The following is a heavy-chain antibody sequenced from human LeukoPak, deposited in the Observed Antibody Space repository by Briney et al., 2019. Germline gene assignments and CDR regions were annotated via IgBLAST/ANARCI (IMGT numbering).Heavy chain of an antibody. CDR3: ARGVFSQRSAFDI. Sequence: ASVKVSCKASGYTFTSYGISRVRQAPGQGLEWMGWISAYSGNTNYAQKLQGRVTMTTDTYTSTAYMELRSLRSDDTAVYYCARGVFSQRSAFDIWGQGTMVTVSS. J-gene: IGHJ3*02. CDR1: GYTFTSYG. D-gene: IGHD2-8*01. V-gene: IGHV1-18*01. CDR2: ISAYSGNT.